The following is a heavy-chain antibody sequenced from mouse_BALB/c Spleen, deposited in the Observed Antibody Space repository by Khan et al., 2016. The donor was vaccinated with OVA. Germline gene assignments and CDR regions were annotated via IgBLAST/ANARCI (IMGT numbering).Heavy chain of an antibody. CDR3: TRHGYFAWFTY. D-gene: IGHD2-3*01. V-gene: IGHV1S135*01. CDR1: GYSFTSYY. Sequence: VQLQQSGPELMKPGASVKISCKASGYSFTSYYIHWVMESPGKGLEWIGYIDPFSGDTTYNQKFKGKATLTVDNSSSTAYLLLSNLPSEDSAFYYCTRHGYFAWFTYWGQGTLATVSA. CDR2: IDPFSGDT. J-gene: IGHJ3*01.